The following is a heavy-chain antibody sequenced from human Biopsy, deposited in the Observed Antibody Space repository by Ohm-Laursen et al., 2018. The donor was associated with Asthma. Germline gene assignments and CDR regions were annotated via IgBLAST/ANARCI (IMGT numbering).Heavy chain of an antibody. CDR3: VRGEEVAGTYFKD. V-gene: IGHV4-34*01. Sequence: GTLSLTCAISGGSFTHYFWMWIRQPPGKGLEWIGEINYRGDTNYNPSLESRVSISVDTSTHHFSLRLNSVTAADTAVYYCVRGEEVAGTYFKDWDQGTLVTVSS. D-gene: IGHD6-19*01. CDR2: INYRGDT. J-gene: IGHJ1*01. CDR1: GGSFTHYF.